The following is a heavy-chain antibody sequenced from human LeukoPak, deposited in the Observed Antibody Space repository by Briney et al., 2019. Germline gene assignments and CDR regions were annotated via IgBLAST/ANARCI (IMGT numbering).Heavy chain of an antibody. CDR3: ARYPGFDL. V-gene: IGHV4-59*01. J-gene: IGHJ2*01. CDR2: IYYSGST. Sequence: PSGTLSLTCTVSGGSISSYYWSWIRQPPGKGLEWIGYIYYSGSTNYNPSLKSRVTISVDTSKNQFSLKLSSVTAADTAVYYCARYPGFDLWGRGTLVTVSS. CDR1: GGSISSYY.